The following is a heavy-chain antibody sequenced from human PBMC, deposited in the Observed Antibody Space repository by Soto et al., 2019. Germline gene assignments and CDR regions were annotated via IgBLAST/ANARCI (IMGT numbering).Heavy chain of an antibody. D-gene: IGHD3-10*01. Sequence: GGSLRLSCTASGFIFSTAWMGWVRQAPGKGLEWVSVISGSGGDTHYADSVKGRFTISRDNSKNTLYLQMNSLRAEDTAVYYCAKESWRIGSYWFDSWGQGTLVTVSS. J-gene: IGHJ5*01. V-gene: IGHV3-23*01. CDR1: GFIFSTAW. CDR3: AKESWRIGSYWFDS. CDR2: ISGSGGDT.